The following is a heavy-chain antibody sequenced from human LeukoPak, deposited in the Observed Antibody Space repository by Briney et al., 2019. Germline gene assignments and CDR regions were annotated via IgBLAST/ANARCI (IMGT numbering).Heavy chain of an antibody. J-gene: IGHJ4*02. V-gene: IGHV4-30-2*01. Sequence: SETLSLTCAVSGGSISSGGYSWSWIRQPPGKGLEWIGYIYHSGSTYYNPSLKSRVTISVDRSKNQFSPKLSSVTAADTAVYYCARAVQYYFDYWGQGTLVTVSS. CDR1: GGSISSGGYS. CDR2: IYHSGST. CDR3: ARAVQYYFDY.